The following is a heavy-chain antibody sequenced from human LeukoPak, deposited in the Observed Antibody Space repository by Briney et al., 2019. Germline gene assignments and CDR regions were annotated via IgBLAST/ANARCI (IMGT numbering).Heavy chain of an antibody. V-gene: IGHV3-7*03. CDR3: ARAGCSSTSCYYYGMDV. Sequence: GGSLRLSCAASGFTFSSYWMSWVRQAPGKGLEWVANIKQDGSEKYYVDSVKGRFTISRDNAKNSLYLQMSSLRAEDTAVYYCARAGCSSTSCYYYGMDVWGQGTTVTVSS. CDR1: GFTFSSYW. D-gene: IGHD2-2*01. J-gene: IGHJ6*02. CDR2: IKQDGSEK.